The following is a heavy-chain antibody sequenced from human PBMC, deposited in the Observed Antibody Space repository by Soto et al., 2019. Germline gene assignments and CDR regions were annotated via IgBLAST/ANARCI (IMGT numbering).Heavy chain of an antibody. CDR3: AVSPNCGRDCSAASYWYFDI. J-gene: IGHJ2*01. D-gene: IGHD2-21*02. CDR2: ISGDSGRT. Sequence: EVQLLESGGGLVQPGGSVRLSCAASGLTFGNYAMSWVRQAPGNGLEWVSAISGDSGRTYYADSVKGRFTISRDNSKNTLYLQMNTLRAADTAVYYCAVSPNCGRDCSAASYWYFDIWGRGTLVTVSS. V-gene: IGHV3-23*01. CDR1: GLTFGNYA.